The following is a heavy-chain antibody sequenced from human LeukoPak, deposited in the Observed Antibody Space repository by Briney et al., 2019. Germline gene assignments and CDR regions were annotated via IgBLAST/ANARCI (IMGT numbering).Heavy chain of an antibody. V-gene: IGHV3-30-3*01. CDR2: ISYDGSNK. J-gene: IGHJ4*02. D-gene: IGHD6-19*01. CDR1: GFTFSSYA. Sequence: GGSLRLSCAASGFTFSSYAMHWVRQAPGKGLEWVAVISYDGSNKYYADSVKGRFTIYRDNSKNTLYLQMNSLRAEDTAVYYCASGTRARGIAVAVSTLYYWGQGTLVTVSS. CDR3: ASGTRARGIAVAVSTLYY.